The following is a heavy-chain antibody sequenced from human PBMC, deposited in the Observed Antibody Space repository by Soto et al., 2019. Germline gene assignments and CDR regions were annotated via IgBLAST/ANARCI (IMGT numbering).Heavy chain of an antibody. CDR3: ARDKSQQWLDYYYMDV. J-gene: IGHJ6*03. CDR2: IKQDGSEK. V-gene: IGHV3-7*01. CDR1: GFTFSSYW. D-gene: IGHD6-19*01. Sequence: GGSLRLSCAASGFTFSSYWMSWVRQAPGKGLEWVANIKQDGSEKYYVDSVKGRFTISRDNAKNSLYLQMNSLRAEDTAVYYCARDKSQQWLDYYYMDVWGKGTTVTVSS.